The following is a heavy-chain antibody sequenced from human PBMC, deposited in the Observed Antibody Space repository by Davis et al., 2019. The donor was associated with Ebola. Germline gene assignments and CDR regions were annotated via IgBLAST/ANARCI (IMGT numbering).Heavy chain of an antibody. D-gene: IGHD3-9*01. CDR2: IIPIFDTA. J-gene: IGHJ6*02. V-gene: IGHV1-69*13. Sequence: AASVKVSCKASGGTFSSYAISWVRQAPGQGLEWMGGIIPIFDTAKYAQKFQGRVTITADESTSTAYMELRSLRSDDTAVYYCARTDKRSYYYYGMDVWGQGTTVTVSS. CDR3: ARTDKRSYYYYGMDV. CDR1: GGTFSSYA.